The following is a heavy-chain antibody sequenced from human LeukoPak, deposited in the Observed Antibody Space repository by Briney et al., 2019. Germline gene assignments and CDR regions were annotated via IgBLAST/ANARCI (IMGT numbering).Heavy chain of an antibody. V-gene: IGHV1-18*01. CDR3: AKAPPMPPDFWFDP. Sequence: ASVKVSCKASGYTFTSYGISWVRQAPGQGLEWMGWISAYNGNTNYAQKLQGRVTMTTDTSTSTAYMELRSLRSDDTAVYYCAKAPPMPPDFWFDPWGQGTLVTVSS. CDR2: ISAYNGNT. D-gene: IGHD1-14*01. J-gene: IGHJ5*02. CDR1: GYTFTSYG.